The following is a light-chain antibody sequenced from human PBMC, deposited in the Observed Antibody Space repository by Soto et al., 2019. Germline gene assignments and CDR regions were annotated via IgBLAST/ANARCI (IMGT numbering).Light chain of an antibody. V-gene: IGKV1-39*01. CDR1: QSIARD. Sequence: DIQMTQSPSSLSASVGDRVTITCRASQSIARDLNWYQQKSGKAPKLLIYAASTLQSGVPSRFSGSGSGTDFTLTISCLQSEDFATYYCQQYYSYPWTFGQGTKVDIK. CDR3: QQYYSYPWT. J-gene: IGKJ1*01. CDR2: AAS.